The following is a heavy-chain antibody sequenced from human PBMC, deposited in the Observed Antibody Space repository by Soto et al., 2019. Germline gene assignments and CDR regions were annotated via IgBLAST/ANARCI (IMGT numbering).Heavy chain of an antibody. CDR2: IYWDDDK. CDR3: AHAEVDYGGNEGDAFDI. V-gene: IGHV2-5*02. Sequence: QITLKESGPTLVKPTQTLTLTCTFSGFSLSTRGVGVGWIRQPPGKALEWLALIYWDDDKRYSPSLKSRLTITKDTSKNQVVLTMTNMDPVDTATYYCAHAEVDYGGNEGDAFDIWGQGTMVTVSS. J-gene: IGHJ3*02. CDR1: GFSLSTRGVG. D-gene: IGHD4-17*01.